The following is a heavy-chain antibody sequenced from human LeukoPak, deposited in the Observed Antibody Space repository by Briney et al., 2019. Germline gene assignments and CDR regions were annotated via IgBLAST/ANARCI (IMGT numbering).Heavy chain of an antibody. V-gene: IGHV1-46*01. CDR2: INPSGDGT. CDR1: GYTFTSYY. CDR3: ARTCCSETSKFDY. Sequence: GASVKVSCKASGYTFTSYYIHWVRQARGQGLEWMGVINPSGDGTSYAQKFQGRVTMTRNVSTSTVYMELSSLRSEDTAVYYCARTCCSETSKFDYWGQGTLVTVSS. D-gene: IGHD2-15*01. J-gene: IGHJ4*02.